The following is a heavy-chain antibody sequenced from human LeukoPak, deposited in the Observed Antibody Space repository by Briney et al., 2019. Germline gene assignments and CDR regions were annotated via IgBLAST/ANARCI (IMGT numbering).Heavy chain of an antibody. CDR3: ARVGVRKSSGWYR. CDR2: INPNSGGT. J-gene: IGHJ4*02. CDR1: GYTFTGYY. V-gene: IGHV1-2*02. D-gene: IGHD6-19*01. Sequence: ASVKVSCKASGYTFTGYYMHWVRQAPGQGLEWMGWINPNSGGTNYAQKFQGRVTMTRDTSISIAYMELSRLRTDDTAVYYCARVGVRKSSGWYRWGQGTLVTVSS.